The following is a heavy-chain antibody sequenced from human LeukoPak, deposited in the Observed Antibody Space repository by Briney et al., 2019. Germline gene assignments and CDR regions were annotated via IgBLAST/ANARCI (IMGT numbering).Heavy chain of an antibody. Sequence: GGSLRLSCAASGFTFSSYAMHWVRQAPGKGLEWVAVISYDGSNKYYADSVKGRFAISRDNSKNTLYLQMNSLRAEDTAVYYCARAGGGGSWGQGTMVTASS. J-gene: IGHJ3*01. V-gene: IGHV3-30*09. CDR2: ISYDGSNK. CDR3: ARAGGGGS. D-gene: IGHD2-21*01. CDR1: GFTFSSYA.